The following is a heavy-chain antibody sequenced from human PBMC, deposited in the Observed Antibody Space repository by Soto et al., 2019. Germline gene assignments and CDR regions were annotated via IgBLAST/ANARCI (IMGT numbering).Heavy chain of an antibody. D-gene: IGHD6-6*01. V-gene: IGHV3-48*03. CDR1: GFTFSSFE. J-gene: IGHJ4*02. CDR3: ARDSRGGAARRPTFYY. CDR2: IGRSGETI. Sequence: GSLVLSCVVSGFTFSSFEMNWVRQTPGKGLEWLSYIGRSGETIYYADSVKGRFTISRDNAKSSLFLQMNGLRDDDTGIYYCARDSRGGAARRPTFYYWGRGTLVTVYS.